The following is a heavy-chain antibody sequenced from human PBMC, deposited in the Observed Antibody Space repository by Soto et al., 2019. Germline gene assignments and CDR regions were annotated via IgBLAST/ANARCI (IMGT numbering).Heavy chain of an antibody. CDR3: ARIKYGASVFDP. CDR2: IYYSGST. J-gene: IGHJ5*02. D-gene: IGHD4-17*01. CDR1: GGSISSSSYY. Sequence: QLQLQESGPGLVKPSETLSLTCTVSGGSISSSSYYWGWIRQPPGKGLEWIGSIYYSGSTYYNPSLKSRATIPLDTSHNHFSLKLSSVTAADTAVYYCARIKYGASVFDPWGQGTLVTVSS. V-gene: IGHV4-39*01.